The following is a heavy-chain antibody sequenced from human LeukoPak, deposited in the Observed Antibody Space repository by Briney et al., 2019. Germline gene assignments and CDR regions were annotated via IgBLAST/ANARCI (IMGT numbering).Heavy chain of an antibody. CDR2: INPNSGGT. J-gene: IGHJ4*02. Sequence: ASVKVSCKASGYTFAGYYMHWVRQAPGQGLEWMGWINPNSGGTNYAQKFQGWVTMTRDTSISTAYMELSRLRSDDTAVYYCARDVSLSAKVFDYWGQGTLVTVSS. V-gene: IGHV1-2*04. CDR3: ARDVSLSAKVFDY. CDR1: GYTFAGYY. D-gene: IGHD2-8*01.